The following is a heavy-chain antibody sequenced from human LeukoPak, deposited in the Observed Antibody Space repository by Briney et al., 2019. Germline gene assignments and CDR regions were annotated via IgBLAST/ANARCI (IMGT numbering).Heavy chain of an antibody. CDR3: AASVSSASSFDY. V-gene: IGHV4-59*08. D-gene: IGHD2-2*01. CDR1: GGSIRSHY. J-gene: IGHJ4*02. CDR2: IYYSGST. Sequence: SGTLSLTCTVSGGSIRSHYWSWIRQPPGKGLEWIGYIYYSGSTNYNPSLKSRVTISVDTSKNQFSLKLSSVTAADTAVYYCAASVSSASSFDYWGQGTLVTVSS.